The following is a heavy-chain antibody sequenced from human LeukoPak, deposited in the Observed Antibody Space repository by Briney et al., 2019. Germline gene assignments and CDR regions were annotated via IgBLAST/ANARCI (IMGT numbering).Heavy chain of an antibody. Sequence: ASVKVSCKASGYTFTSYGISWVRQAPGQGLEWMGWISAYNGNTNYAQKLQGRVTMTTDTSTSTAYMELSRLRSDDTAVYYCARGYCSSTSCYFFRGGFDYWGQGTLVTVSS. J-gene: IGHJ4*02. V-gene: IGHV1-18*01. CDR1: GYTFTSYG. CDR3: ARGYCSSTSCYFFRGGFDY. CDR2: ISAYNGNT. D-gene: IGHD2-2*01.